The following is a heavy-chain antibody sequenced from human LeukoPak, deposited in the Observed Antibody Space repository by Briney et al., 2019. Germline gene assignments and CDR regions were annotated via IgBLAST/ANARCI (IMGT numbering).Heavy chain of an antibody. Sequence: ASVKVSCKASGYTFTSYDINWVRQATGQGLEWMGWMNPNSGNTGCAQKFQGRVTMTRNTSISTAYMELSSLRSEDTAVYYCARADGSGSYWGYYYYYYYMDVWGKGTTVTISS. CDR2: MNPNSGNT. D-gene: IGHD3-10*01. CDR1: GYTFTSYD. V-gene: IGHV1-8*01. CDR3: ARADGSGSYWGYYYYYYYMDV. J-gene: IGHJ6*03.